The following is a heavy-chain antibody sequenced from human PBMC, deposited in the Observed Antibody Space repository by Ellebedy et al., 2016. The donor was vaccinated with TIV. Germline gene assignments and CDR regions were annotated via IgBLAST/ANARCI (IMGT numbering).Heavy chain of an antibody. Sequence: SETLSLTCAVYGGSFSGYYWSWIRQPPGKGLEWIGEINHSGSTNYNPSLKSRVTISVDTSKNQFSLNLTSVTAADAAVYYCARGSHYMKLVVITPDAFDIWGQGTRVTVSS. V-gene: IGHV4-34*01. CDR2: INHSGST. CDR3: ARGSHYMKLVVITPDAFDI. J-gene: IGHJ3*02. D-gene: IGHD3-22*01. CDR1: GGSFSGYY.